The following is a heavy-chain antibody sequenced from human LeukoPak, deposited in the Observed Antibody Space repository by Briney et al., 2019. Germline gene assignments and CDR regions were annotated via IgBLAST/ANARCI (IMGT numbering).Heavy chain of an antibody. CDR3: ARDRTYYYDSSGYYYYYYGMDV. Sequence: SETLSLTCTVSGGSISSYYWSWIRQPPGKGLEWIGYIYYSGSTNYNPSLKSRVTISVDTSKNQLSLKLSSVTAADTAVYYCARDRTYYYDSSGYYYYYYGMDVWGQGTTVTVSS. J-gene: IGHJ6*02. CDR1: GGSISSYY. D-gene: IGHD3-22*01. V-gene: IGHV4-59*01. CDR2: IYYSGST.